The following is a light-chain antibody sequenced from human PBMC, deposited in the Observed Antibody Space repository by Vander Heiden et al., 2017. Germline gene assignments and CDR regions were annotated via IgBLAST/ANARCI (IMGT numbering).Light chain of an antibody. CDR2: RDN. Sequence: QSVLTQPPSASGTPGQRVTISCSGSSSNIESNTVNWYQQLPGTAPKLLIYRDNQRPSGVPDRFSGSKSGTSASLAISGLQSEDEAGYYCAAWDDGLKGYVFGTGTKVTVL. V-gene: IGLV1-44*01. J-gene: IGLJ1*01. CDR1: SSNIESNT. CDR3: AAWDDGLKGYV.